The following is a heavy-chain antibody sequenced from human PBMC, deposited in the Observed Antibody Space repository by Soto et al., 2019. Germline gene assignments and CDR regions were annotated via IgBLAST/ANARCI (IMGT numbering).Heavy chain of an antibody. CDR3: ARHSSFGSSANYFDP. D-gene: IGHD6-6*01. Sequence: QVPGKGLEWMGRVDPSDSYPHYSPSFQGHVTISTDKSINTAYLQWSILKTSDTAIYYCARHSSFGSSANYFDPWGQGTLVIVSS. V-gene: IGHV5-10-1*01. J-gene: IGHJ5*02. CDR2: VDPSDSYP.